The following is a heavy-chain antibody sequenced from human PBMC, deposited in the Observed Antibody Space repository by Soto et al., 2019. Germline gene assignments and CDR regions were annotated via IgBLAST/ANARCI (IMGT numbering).Heavy chain of an antibody. Sequence: PGGSLRLSCAASGFTFSDYYMSWIRPAPGKGLEWVSYISSSGSTIYYADSVKGRFTISRDNAKNSLYLQMNSLRAEDTAVYYCARDYTRYYDILTGSRPFDPWGQGTLVTVSS. V-gene: IGHV3-11*01. D-gene: IGHD3-9*01. J-gene: IGHJ5*02. CDR2: ISSSGSTI. CDR1: GFTFSDYY. CDR3: ARDYTRYYDILTGSRPFDP.